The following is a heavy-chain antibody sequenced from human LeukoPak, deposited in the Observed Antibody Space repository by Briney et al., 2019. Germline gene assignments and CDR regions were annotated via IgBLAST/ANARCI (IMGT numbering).Heavy chain of an antibody. CDR1: VASIISSSRADYFF. V-gene: IGHV4-39*01. J-gene: IGHJ5*02. CDR3: ARPLSNSWDRFDP. CDR2: IDYTGHT. D-gene: IGHD1-26*01. Sequence: NPSETLSLTCTVSVASIISSSRADYFFWGWIRQAPGKGLEWIGSIDYTGHTYYNPSLKTLATISVDTPKNQFSLVLRSGPTADTAVYYCARPLSNSWDRFDPLGQGTLITVS.